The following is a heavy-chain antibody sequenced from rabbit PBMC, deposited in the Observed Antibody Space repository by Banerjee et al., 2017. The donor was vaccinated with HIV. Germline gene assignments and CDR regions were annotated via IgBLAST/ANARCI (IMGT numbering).Heavy chain of an antibody. V-gene: IGHV1S45*01. D-gene: IGHD7-1*01. CDR2: INIGGSGTT. Sequence: QEQLEESGGDLVQPEGSLTLTCKASGLDFSSSYWICWVRQAPGKGLEWIACINIGGSGTTYYANWAKGRFTISKTSSTTVTLQMASLTAADTATYFCARDAGGDGYSNDLWGPGTLVTVS. CDR3: ARDAGGDGYSNDL. CDR1: GLDFSSSYW. J-gene: IGHJ4*01.